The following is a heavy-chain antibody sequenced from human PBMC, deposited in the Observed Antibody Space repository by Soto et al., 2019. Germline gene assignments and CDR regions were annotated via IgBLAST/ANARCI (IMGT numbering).Heavy chain of an antibody. CDR3: AGSYSSSPAGYYYYGMDV. CDR1: GGSISSSNW. Sequence: SETLSLTCAVSGGSISSSNWWSWVRQPPGKGLEWIGEIYHSGSTNYNPSLKSRVTISVDKSKNQFSLKLSSVTAADTAVYYCAGSYSSSPAGYYYYGMDVWGQGTTVTVSS. D-gene: IGHD6-6*01. V-gene: IGHV4-4*02. CDR2: IYHSGST. J-gene: IGHJ6*02.